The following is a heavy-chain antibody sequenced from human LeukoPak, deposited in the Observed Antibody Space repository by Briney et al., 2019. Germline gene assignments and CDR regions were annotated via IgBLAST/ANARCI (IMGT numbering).Heavy chain of an antibody. CDR2: ISAYNGNT. D-gene: IGHD6-19*01. V-gene: IGHV1-18*01. J-gene: IGHJ4*02. CDR1: GYTFTSYG. Sequence: ASVKVSCKASGYTFTSYGISWVRQAPGQGLEWMGWISAYNGNTDYAQKLQGRVTMTTDTSTSTAYMELRSLRSDDTAMYYCARGAAYPGAVALDYWGQGTLVTVSS. CDR3: ARGAAYPGAVALDY.